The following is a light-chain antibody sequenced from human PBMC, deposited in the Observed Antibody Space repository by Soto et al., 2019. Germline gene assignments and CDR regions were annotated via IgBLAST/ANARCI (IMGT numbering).Light chain of an antibody. CDR1: QGISSW. CDR2: AAC. J-gene: IGKJ3*01. V-gene: IGKV1D-16*01. Sequence: DIQMTQSPSSLSASVGDRVTITCRASQGISSWLAWDQEKPEKAPKSLIYAACTLQSGVPSRFSAGGFETDFTLSISSLQPEDFAPYHCQHHSSYLAFGPGTKVDFK. CDR3: QHHSSYLA.